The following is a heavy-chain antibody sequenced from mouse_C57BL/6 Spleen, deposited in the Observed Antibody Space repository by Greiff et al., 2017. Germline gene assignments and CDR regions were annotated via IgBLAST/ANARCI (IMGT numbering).Heavy chain of an antibody. CDR2: IDPEAGDT. V-gene: IGHV14-1*01. Sequence: VQLVESGAELVRPGASVKLSCTASGFNIKDYYMHWVKQRPEQGLEWIGRIDPEAGDTEYAPKFQGKATMTADTSSNTSNLQLSSLTSEDTAVYYCTLITTVVAPDAMGYWGQGTSVTVSS. D-gene: IGHD1-1*01. CDR3: TLITTVVAPDAMGY. J-gene: IGHJ4*01. CDR1: GFNIKDYY.